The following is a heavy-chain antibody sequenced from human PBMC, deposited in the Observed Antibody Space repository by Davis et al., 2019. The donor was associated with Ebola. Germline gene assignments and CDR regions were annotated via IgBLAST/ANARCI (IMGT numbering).Heavy chain of an antibody. J-gene: IGHJ3*02. V-gene: IGHV4-4*02. CDR2: IYHSGST. D-gene: IGHD6-13*01. CDR3: ASRGGDLSIAAAGAFDI. CDR1: GGSISSSNW. Sequence: MPSETLSLTCAVSGGSISSSNWWSWVRQPPGKGLEWIGEIYHSGSTNYNPSLKSRVTISVDKSKNQFSLKLSSVTAADTAVYYWASRGGDLSIAAAGAFDIWGQGTMVTVSS.